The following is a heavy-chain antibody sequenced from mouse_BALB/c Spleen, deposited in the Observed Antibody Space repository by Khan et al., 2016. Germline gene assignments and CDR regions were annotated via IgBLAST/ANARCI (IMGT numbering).Heavy chain of an antibody. D-gene: IGHD2-1*01. Sequence: QVQLQQSGAELARPGASVRMSCKASGYTFTSYNIHWVKQRPGQGLEWIGYINPPSGYTNYNQKFKDKATLTADKSSSPAYMQLSGLTSKDSAVYYYASSRRMGCNYLFDYWGQGTTLTVSS. V-gene: IGHV1-4*01. CDR1: GYTFTSYN. J-gene: IGHJ2*01. CDR3: ASSRRMGCNYLFDY. CDR2: INPPSGYT.